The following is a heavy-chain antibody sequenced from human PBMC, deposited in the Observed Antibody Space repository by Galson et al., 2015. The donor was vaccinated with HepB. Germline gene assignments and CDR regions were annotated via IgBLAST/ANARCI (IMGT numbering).Heavy chain of an antibody. CDR3: ARELRDSSGWYAYYFDY. CDR1: GDSVSSNSAA. D-gene: IGHD6-19*01. J-gene: IGHJ4*02. Sequence: CAISGDSVSSNSAAWSWIRKSPSRGLEWLGRTYYRSKWHNDYAVSVKSRIIINSDTSKNQFSLQLNSVTPEDTAVYYCARELRDSSGWYAYYFDYWGQGTLVTVSS. V-gene: IGHV6-1*01. CDR2: TYYRSKWHN.